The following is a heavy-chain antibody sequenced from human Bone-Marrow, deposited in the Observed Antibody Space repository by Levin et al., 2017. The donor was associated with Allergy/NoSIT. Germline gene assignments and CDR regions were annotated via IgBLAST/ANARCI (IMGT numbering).Heavy chain of an antibody. CDR1: GFTFSSYG. J-gene: IGHJ4*02. V-gene: IGHV3-30*18. CDR3: AKEAGYASRRDFDY. Sequence: PGGSLRLSCAASGFTFSSYGFHWVRQAPGKGLEWVAQISYDGSSEYYADSVKGRSTISRDNSKNTVSLQMNSLRTDDTAVYYCAKEAGYASRRDFDYWGQGTLVTVSS. CDR2: ISYDGSSE. D-gene: IGHD6-13*01.